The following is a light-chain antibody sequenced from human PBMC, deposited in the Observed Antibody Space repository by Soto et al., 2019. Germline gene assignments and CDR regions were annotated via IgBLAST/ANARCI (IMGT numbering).Light chain of an antibody. J-gene: IGKJ1*01. V-gene: IGKV1-8*01. Sequence: ASQTISSWLAWYQQKPGKAPKLLIYAASTLQSGVTSRFSGSGSGTDFTLTISCLQSEDFATYYCQQLNSYPRTFGKGTTGDI. CDR2: AAS. CDR3: QQLNSYPRT. CDR1: QTISSW.